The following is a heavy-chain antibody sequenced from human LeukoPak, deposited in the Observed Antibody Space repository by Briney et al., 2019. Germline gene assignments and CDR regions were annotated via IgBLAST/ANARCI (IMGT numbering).Heavy chain of an antibody. Sequence: ASVKVSCKASGYTFTGYYMHWVRQAPGQGLEWMGWINPNSGGTNYAQKFQGRVTMTRDTSISTAYMGLSRLRSDDTAVYYCARNKWFGTGWFDPWGQGTLVTVSS. V-gene: IGHV1-2*02. D-gene: IGHD3-10*01. J-gene: IGHJ5*02. CDR3: ARNKWFGTGWFDP. CDR1: GYTFTGYY. CDR2: INPNSGGT.